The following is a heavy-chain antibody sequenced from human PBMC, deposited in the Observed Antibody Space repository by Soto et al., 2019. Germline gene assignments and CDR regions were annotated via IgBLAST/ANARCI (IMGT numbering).Heavy chain of an antibody. J-gene: IGHJ4*02. CDR2: IYYSGST. D-gene: IGHD6-19*01. Sequence: SETLSLTCTVSGGSISSSSYYWGWIRQPPGKGLEWIGYIYYSGSTYYNPSLKSRVTISVDTSKNQFSLKLSSVTAADTAVYYCARVAVAGTSWGQGTLVTVSS. CDR1: GGSISSSSYY. V-gene: IGHV4-30-4*08. CDR3: ARVAVAGTS.